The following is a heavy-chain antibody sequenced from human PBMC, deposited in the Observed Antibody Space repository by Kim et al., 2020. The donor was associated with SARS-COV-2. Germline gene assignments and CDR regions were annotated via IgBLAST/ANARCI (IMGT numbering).Heavy chain of an antibody. CDR1: GFTFDDYA. J-gene: IGHJ6*02. Sequence: GGSLRLSCAASGFTFDDYAMHWVRQAPGKGLEWVSGISWNSGSIGYADSVKGRFTISRDNAKNSLYLQMNSLRAEDTALYYCAKDFETIFGVVIQGYGMDVWGQGTTVTVSS. CDR2: ISWNSGSI. D-gene: IGHD3-3*01. CDR3: AKDFETIFGVVIQGYGMDV. V-gene: IGHV3-9*01.